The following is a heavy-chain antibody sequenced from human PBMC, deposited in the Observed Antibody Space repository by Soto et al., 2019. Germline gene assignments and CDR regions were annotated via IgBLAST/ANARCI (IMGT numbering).Heavy chain of an antibody. Sequence: ASVKVSCKASGYTFTGYYMHWVRQAPGQGLEWMGWINPNSGCTDYAQKFQGRVTMTRDTSISTAYMELSRLRSDDTAVYYCARVSHYYDSSGYYWGQGTLVTVSS. J-gene: IGHJ4*02. D-gene: IGHD3-22*01. V-gene: IGHV1-2*02. CDR2: INPNSGCT. CDR1: GYTFTGYY. CDR3: ARVSHYYDSSGYY.